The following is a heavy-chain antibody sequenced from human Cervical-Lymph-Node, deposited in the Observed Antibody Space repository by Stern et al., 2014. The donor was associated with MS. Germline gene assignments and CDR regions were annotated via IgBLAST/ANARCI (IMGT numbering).Heavy chain of an antibody. CDR2: IHPGASDI. Sequence: EVQLVESGAEVKKPGESLKISCQGYGYSFSNYWIGWVRQMPGKGLEWMGIIHPGASDIRYSPSFQGQVTSSADKSINTAYLQWSSLKASDTAMFYCARLTYGYCGGGRCSWDYWGQGTLVTVSS. J-gene: IGHJ4*02. CDR3: ARLTYGYCGGGRCSWDY. D-gene: IGHD2-15*01. CDR1: GYSFSNYW. V-gene: IGHV5-51*01.